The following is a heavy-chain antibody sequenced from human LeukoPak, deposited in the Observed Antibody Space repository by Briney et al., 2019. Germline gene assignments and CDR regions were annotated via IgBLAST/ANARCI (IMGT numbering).Heavy chain of an antibody. V-gene: IGHV4-59*01. CDR3: ARVHLGPYYFDY. CDR1: GGSISSYY. J-gene: IGHJ4*02. CDR2: IYYSGST. Sequence: PETLSLTCTVSGGSISSYYWSWIRQPPGKGLEWIGYIYYSGSTNYNPSLKSRVTISVDTSKNQFSLKLSSVTAADTAVYYCARVHLGPYYFDYWGQGTLVTVSS. D-gene: IGHD7-27*01.